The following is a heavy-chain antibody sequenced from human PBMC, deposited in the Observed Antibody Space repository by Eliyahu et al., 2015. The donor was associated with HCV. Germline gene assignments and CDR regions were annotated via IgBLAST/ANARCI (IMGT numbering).Heavy chain of an antibody. J-gene: IGHJ4*02. CDR3: ARVRFWSGRERTWFMLDS. CDR1: GGSLSGYT. D-gene: IGHD1-26*01. CDR2: INDSGHT. V-gene: IGHV4-34*01. Sequence: QVQLQQWGAGLLKPSETLSLTCAVHGGSLSGYTWSWVRQPPGKGLAWIGQINDSGHTNYKASLETRVRVSVDTSKNQFSLRLSSVTAADTAVYYCARVRFWSGRERTWFMLDSWGQGTLVTVSS.